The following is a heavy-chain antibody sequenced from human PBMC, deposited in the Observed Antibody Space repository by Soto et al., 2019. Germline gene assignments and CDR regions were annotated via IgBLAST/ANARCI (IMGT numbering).Heavy chain of an antibody. D-gene: IGHD5-18*01. V-gene: IGHV3-33*01. CDR3: ARGVRVDTAMVFPPPFDY. CDR1: GFTFSSYG. J-gene: IGHJ4*02. Sequence: GGSLRLSCAASGFTFSSYGMHWVRQAPGKGLEWVAVIWYDGSNKYYADSVKGRFTISRDNSKNTLYLQMNSLRAEDTAVYYCARGVRVDTAMVFPPPFDYWGQGT. CDR2: IWYDGSNK.